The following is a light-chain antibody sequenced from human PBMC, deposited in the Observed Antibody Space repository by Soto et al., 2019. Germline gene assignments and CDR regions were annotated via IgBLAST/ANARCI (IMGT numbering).Light chain of an antibody. CDR3: QQYSNWPPYT. V-gene: IGKV3-15*01. CDR2: DLS. J-gene: IGKJ2*01. Sequence: ETVMTQSPVTLSVSPGERATLSCRASQTVATNFAWYQHKPGQAPRLLIYDLSTRATGVPDRFPGSGSGTEFTLIITTLQAEDSAAYYWQQYSNWPPYTFGQGTKVEIK. CDR1: QTVATN.